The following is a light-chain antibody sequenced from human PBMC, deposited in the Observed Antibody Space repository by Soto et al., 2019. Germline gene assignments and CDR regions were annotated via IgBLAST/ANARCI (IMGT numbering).Light chain of an antibody. CDR2: AAS. J-gene: IGKJ4*01. CDR1: QSISSY. V-gene: IGKV1-39*01. Sequence: DIQMTQSPSSLSASVGDRVTITCRASQSISSYLNWYQQKPGKAPELLIYAASRLQSGVPSRFSGSRSGTDFTLTISSLQAEDSSTYYCQQSYSIPLTFGGGTKVEIK. CDR3: QQSYSIPLT.